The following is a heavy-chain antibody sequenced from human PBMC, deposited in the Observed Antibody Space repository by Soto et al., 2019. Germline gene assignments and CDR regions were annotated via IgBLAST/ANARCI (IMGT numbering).Heavy chain of an antibody. CDR3: AKLGSAGIAAAGVYYYYGMDV. Sequence: GGSLRLSCAASGFTLSSYAMSWVRQAPGKGLEWVSAISGSGGSTYYADSVKGRFTISRDNSKNTLYLQMNSLRAEDTAVYYCAKLGSAGIAAAGVYYYYGMDVWGQGTTVTVSS. D-gene: IGHD6-13*01. V-gene: IGHV3-23*01. CDR1: GFTLSSYA. CDR2: ISGSGGST. J-gene: IGHJ6*02.